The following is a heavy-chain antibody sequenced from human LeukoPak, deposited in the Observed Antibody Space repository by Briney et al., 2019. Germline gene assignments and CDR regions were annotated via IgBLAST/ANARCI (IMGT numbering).Heavy chain of an antibody. CDR2: INHSGGT. D-gene: IGHD2-2*01. V-gene: IGHV4-34*01. J-gene: IGHJ5*02. CDR3: ARGPILGYCSSTSCGRIDP. CDR1: GGSFSGYY. Sequence: SETLSLTCAVYGGSFSGYYWSWIRQPPGKGLEWIGEINHSGGTNYNPSLKSRVTISVDTSKNQFSLKLSSVTAADTAVYYCARGPILGYCSSTSCGRIDPWGQGTLVTVSS.